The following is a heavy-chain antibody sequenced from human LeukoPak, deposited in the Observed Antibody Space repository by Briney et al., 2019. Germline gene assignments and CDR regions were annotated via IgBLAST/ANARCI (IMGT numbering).Heavy chain of an antibody. CDR3: ARGPPLFDP. Sequence: GSLRLSCAASGIIITSYWMSWVRQTPGKGLEWVANIKQDGSEKNYVDSVKGRFTIFRDNARNSLYLQMNSLRAEDTAIYYCARGPPLFDPWGQGTLVTVSS. CDR1: GIIITSYW. J-gene: IGHJ5*02. V-gene: IGHV3-7*01. CDR2: IKQDGSEK.